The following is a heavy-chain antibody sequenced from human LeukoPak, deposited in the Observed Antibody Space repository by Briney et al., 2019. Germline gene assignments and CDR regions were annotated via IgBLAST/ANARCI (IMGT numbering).Heavy chain of an antibody. V-gene: IGHV3-21*01. CDR3: ARGPKYIATTAGPNSFDY. Sequence: GGTLRLSCAASGFTFCTYSMNWVRQAPGQGLEWVSSISSGSTYKYYADSVTCRFTISRDNAKNSLYLQMNSLRAEDTAVYYCARGPKYIATTAGPNSFDYWGQGTLVTVSS. D-gene: IGHD6-13*01. CDR1: GFTFCTYS. CDR2: ISSGSTYK. J-gene: IGHJ4*02.